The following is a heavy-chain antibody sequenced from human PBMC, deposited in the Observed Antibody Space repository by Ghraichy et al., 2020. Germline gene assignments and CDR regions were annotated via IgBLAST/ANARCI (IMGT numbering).Heavy chain of an antibody. CDR1: GFTFSQNR. Sequence: LSLTCAASGFTFSQNRMTWVRQGPGKGLEWVASIKPDGSDERYVDSVEGRFTISRDNARNSLYLQMNSLTAEDTAIYYCGSGYYHPTDFWGQGTLVTVAS. J-gene: IGHJ4*02. CDR3: GSGYYHPTDF. D-gene: IGHD3-22*01. CDR2: IKPDGSDE. V-gene: IGHV3-7*03.